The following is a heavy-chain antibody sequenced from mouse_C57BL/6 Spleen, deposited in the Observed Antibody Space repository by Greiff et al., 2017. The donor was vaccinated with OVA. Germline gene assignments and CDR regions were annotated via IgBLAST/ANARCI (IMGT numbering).Heavy chain of an antibody. J-gene: IGHJ1*03. CDR2: IDPANGNT. V-gene: IGHV14-3*01. D-gene: IGHD1-1*01. CDR1: GFNIKNTY. Sequence: VHVKQSVAELVRPGASVKLSCTASGFNIKNTYMHWVKQRPEQGLEWIGRIDPANGNTKYAPKFQGKATITADTSSNTAYLQLSSLTSEDTAIYYCASPTTVDWYFDVWGTGTTVTVSS. CDR3: ASPTTVDWYFDV.